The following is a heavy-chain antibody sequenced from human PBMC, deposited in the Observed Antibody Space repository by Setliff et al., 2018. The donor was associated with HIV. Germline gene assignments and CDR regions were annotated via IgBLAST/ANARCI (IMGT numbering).Heavy chain of an antibody. CDR3: ARHSGVASPNWFDP. D-gene: IGHD3-10*01. Sequence: PSETLSLTCTVSGGSISGHYWSWIRQPPGRGLEWLGYIYSSGSTNFNPPLPSRVTIAVDTSKNQFSLKLSSVTAADTAVYYCARHSGVASPNWFDPWGQGTLVTVSS. CDR2: IYSSGST. CDR1: GGSISGHY. V-gene: IGHV4-4*09. J-gene: IGHJ5*02.